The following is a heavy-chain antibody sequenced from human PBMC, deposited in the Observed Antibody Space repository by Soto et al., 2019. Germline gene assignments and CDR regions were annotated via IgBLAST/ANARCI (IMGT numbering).Heavy chain of an antibody. Sequence: ASVKFSCKASGYTFTSYAMHWVRQAPGQRLECMGWINAGNGNTKYSQKFQGRVTITRXTXXSXXXMXLXXLRXDDTAVYYCARGLGTNGLDVWGQGTAVTVSS. CDR3: ARGLGTNGLDV. V-gene: IGHV1-3*01. CDR1: GYTFTSYA. J-gene: IGHJ6*02. D-gene: IGHD3-16*01. CDR2: INAGNGNT.